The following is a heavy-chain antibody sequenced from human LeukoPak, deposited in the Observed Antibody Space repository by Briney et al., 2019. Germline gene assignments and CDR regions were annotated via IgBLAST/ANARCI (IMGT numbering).Heavy chain of an antibody. CDR3: ARDRRSIVGATLHSDY. CDR1: GFTVSSNY. Sequence: GGSLRLSCAASGFTVSSNYMSWVRQAPGKGLEWVSVIYSGGSTYYADSVKSRFTISRDNSKNTLYLQMNSLRAEDTAVYYCARDRRSIVGATLHSDYWGQGTLVTVSS. D-gene: IGHD1-26*01. V-gene: IGHV3-66*01. CDR2: IYSGGST. J-gene: IGHJ4*02.